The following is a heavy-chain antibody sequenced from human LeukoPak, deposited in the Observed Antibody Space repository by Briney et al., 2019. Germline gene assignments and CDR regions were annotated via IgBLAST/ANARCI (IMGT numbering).Heavy chain of an antibody. V-gene: IGHV1-2*02. CDR1: GYTFTGYY. CDR2: INPNSGGT. J-gene: IGHJ4*02. Sequence: GASVKVSCKASGYTFTGYYMHWVRQAPGQGLEWMGWINPNSGGTNYAQKFQGRVAMTRDTSISTAYMELSRLRSDDTAVYYCARDRSGWELLEIDYWGQGTLVTVSS. D-gene: IGHD1-26*01. CDR3: ARDRSGWELLEIDY.